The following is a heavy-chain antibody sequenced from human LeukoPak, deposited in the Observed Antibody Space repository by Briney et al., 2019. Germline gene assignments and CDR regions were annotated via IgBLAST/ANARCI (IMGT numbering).Heavy chain of an antibody. J-gene: IGHJ6*02. CDR3: AKDGQWHLRDYYYYYGMDV. V-gene: IGHV3-30*18. D-gene: IGHD6-19*01. CDR1: GFTFSSYG. Sequence: GRSLRLSCAASGFTFSSYGMHWVRQAPGKGLEWVAVISYDGSNKYYADSVKGRFTISRDNSKNTLYLQMDNLRAEDTAVYYCAKDGQWHLRDYYYYYGMDVWGQGTTVTVSS. CDR2: ISYDGSNK.